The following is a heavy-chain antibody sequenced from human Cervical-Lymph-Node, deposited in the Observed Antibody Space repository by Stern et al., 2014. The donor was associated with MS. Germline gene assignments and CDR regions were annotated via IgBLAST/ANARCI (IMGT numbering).Heavy chain of an antibody. CDR3: ARWAYSSGWYNWFDP. J-gene: IGHJ5*02. D-gene: IGHD3-22*01. V-gene: IGHV4-39*01. CDR1: GGSISSSSYY. Sequence: QVQLVQSGPGLVKPSETLSLTCTVSGGSISSSSYYWGWIRQPPGKGLEWLGRIYYSGSTYYNPSLNSRVTISADTSKHQFYPELISVTAADTAVYYCARWAYSSGWYNWFDPWGQGTLVTVSS. CDR2: IYYSGST.